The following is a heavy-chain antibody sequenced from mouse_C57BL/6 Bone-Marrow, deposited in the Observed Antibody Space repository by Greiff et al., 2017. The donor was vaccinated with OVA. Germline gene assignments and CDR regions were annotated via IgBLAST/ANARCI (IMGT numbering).Heavy chain of an antibody. CDR2: ISGGGGTT. J-gene: IGHJ1*03. Sequence: EVKVEESGGGLVKPGGSLKLSCAASGFTFSSYTMSWVRQTPEKRLEWVATISGGGGTTYYPDSVKGRFTISRDNAKNTLYLQMSSLRSEDTALYYCARQDTTVVAYWYFDVWGTGTTVTVSS. D-gene: IGHD1-1*01. V-gene: IGHV5-9*01. CDR3: ARQDTTVVAYWYFDV. CDR1: GFTFSSYT.